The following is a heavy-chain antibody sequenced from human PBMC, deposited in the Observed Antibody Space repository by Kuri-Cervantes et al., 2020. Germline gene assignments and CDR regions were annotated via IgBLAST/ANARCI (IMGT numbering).Heavy chain of an antibody. J-gene: IGHJ4*02. CDR2: IKQDGSNQ. CDR3: AKAQSPIVVVPAADLDY. Sequence: GGSLRLSCAASGFTFSSYWMSWVRQAPGKGLEWVANIKQDGSNQYYADSVKGRFTISRDNSKNTLYLQMNSLRAEDTAVYYCAKAQSPIVVVPAADLDYWGQGTLVTVSS. CDR1: GFTFSSYW. D-gene: IGHD2-2*01. V-gene: IGHV3-7*01.